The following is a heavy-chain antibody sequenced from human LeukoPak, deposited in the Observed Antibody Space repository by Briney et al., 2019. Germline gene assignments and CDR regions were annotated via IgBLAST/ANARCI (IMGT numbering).Heavy chain of an antibody. CDR1: GFTFDDYA. CDR2: ISWNSGSI. CDR3: AKALRSITMVRGGPHDAFDI. D-gene: IGHD3-10*01. J-gene: IGHJ3*02. Sequence: PGGSLRLSCAASGFTFDDYAMHWVRQAPGKGLEWVSGISWNSGSIGYADSVKGRFTISRDNAKNSLYLQMNSLRAEDMALYYCAKALRSITMVRGGPHDAFDIWGQGTMVTVSS. V-gene: IGHV3-9*03.